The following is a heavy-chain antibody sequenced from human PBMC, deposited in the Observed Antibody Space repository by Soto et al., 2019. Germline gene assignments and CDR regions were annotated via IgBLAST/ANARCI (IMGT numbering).Heavy chain of an antibody. J-gene: IGHJ3*02. CDR3: ARERMEWLVSAYAFDI. CDR2: INAGNGNT. D-gene: IGHD6-19*01. V-gene: IGHV1-3*01. Sequence: ASVKVSCKASGYTFTSYAMHWVRQAPGQRLEWMGWINAGNGNTKYSQKFQGRVTITRDTSASTAYMELSSLRSEDTAVYYCARERMEWLVSAYAFDIWGQGTMVTVSS. CDR1: GYTFTSYA.